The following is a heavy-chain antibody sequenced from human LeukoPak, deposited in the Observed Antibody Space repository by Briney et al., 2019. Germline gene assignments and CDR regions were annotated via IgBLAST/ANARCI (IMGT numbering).Heavy chain of an antibody. D-gene: IGHD5-12*01. V-gene: IGHV1-24*01. CDR3: ATDQGVATTTTNYYYYGMDV. CDR2: FDPEDGET. CDR1: GYTLTGLS. J-gene: IGHJ6*04. Sequence: ASVKVSCKVSGYTLTGLSMHWVRQAPGKGLEWMGGFDPEDGETIYAQKFQGRVTMTEDTSTDTAYMELSSLRSEDTAVYYCATDQGVATTTTNYYYYGMDVWGKGTTVTVSS.